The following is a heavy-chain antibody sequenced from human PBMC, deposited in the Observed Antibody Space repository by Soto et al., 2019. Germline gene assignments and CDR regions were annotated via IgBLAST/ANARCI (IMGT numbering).Heavy chain of an antibody. CDR1: GATVSTKY. V-gene: IGHV3-66*01. D-gene: IGHD3-16*01. CDR2: IYSGGST. Sequence: TGGSLRLSCAASGATVSTKYMSWVRQAPGKGLEWVSVIYSGGSTFYADSVRGRFTISRDNSKNTVNLQMNSLRAEDTAVYYCARDPWAADYWGQGTLVTVSS. CDR3: ARDPWAADY. J-gene: IGHJ4*02.